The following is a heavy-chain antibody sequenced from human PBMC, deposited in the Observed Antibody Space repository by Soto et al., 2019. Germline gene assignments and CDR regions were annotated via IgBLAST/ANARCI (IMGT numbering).Heavy chain of an antibody. V-gene: IGHV1-46*01. CDR3: ASSGQWESHLEH. J-gene: IGHJ4*02. D-gene: IGHD1-26*01. CDR2: INPSSGSK. CDR1: GYSFSDSY. Sequence: QVQQVQSGPQVRKPGASVKISCKASGYSFSDSYMHWVRQAPGQGLEWMGLINPSSGSKISAEKFQGRFTMSRDTSTSTVNMELNSLTSEDTAVYYCASSGQWESHLEHWGQGTLVTISS.